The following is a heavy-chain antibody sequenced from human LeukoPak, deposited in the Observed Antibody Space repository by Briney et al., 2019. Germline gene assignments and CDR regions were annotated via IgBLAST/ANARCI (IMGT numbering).Heavy chain of an antibody. CDR1: GYTFTNYG. CDR2: ISGYNGNT. V-gene: IGHV1-18*01. D-gene: IGHD3-3*01. CDR3: ARVTSTIFAGLPDY. J-gene: IGHJ4*02. Sequence: AASVKVSCKASGYTFTNYGISWVRQAPGQGLEWMGWISGYNGNTNYAQKLQGRVTMTTDTSTSIAYMELRSLRSDDTAVYYCARVTSTIFAGLPDYWGQGTLVTVSS.